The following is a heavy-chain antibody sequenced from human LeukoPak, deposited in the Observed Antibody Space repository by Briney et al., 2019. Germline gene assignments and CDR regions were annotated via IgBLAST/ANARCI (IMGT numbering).Heavy chain of an antibody. V-gene: IGHV4-59*06. Sequence: SETLSLTCTVSGGSISTYYWSWIRQHPGKGLEWIGYIYYSGSTYYNPSLKSRVTISVDTSKNQFSLKLSSVTAADTAVYYCARGRVAAAGYFGYWGQGTLVTVSS. CDR2: IYYSGST. CDR3: ARGRVAAAGYFGY. CDR1: GGSISTYY. D-gene: IGHD6-13*01. J-gene: IGHJ4*02.